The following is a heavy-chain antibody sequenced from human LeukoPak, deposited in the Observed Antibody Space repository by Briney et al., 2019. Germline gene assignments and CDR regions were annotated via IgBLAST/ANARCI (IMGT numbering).Heavy chain of an antibody. CDR3: ARDWAELCSSTTCLFDY. V-gene: IGHV1-18*01. Sequence: ASVKVSCETSAYPFANFAISWVRQARGQGLEWVGWISGDKGPTYYAPKLQDRVTLTTDSSTSTAYMELRNLRPDDTAVYYCARDWAELCSSTTCLFDYLGQGTLVTVSS. CDR1: AYPFANFA. CDR2: ISGDKGPT. J-gene: IGHJ4*02. D-gene: IGHD2-2*01.